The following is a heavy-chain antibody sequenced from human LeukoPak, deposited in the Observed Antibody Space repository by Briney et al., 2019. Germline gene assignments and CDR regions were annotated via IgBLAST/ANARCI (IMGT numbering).Heavy chain of an antibody. Sequence: GGSLRLSCAASGFTFSSYSMNWVRQAPGKGLEWVSSISSSSSYIYYADSVKGRFTISRDNAKNSLYLQMNSLRDEDTAVYYCARCPISSGYYYLDYWGQGTLVTVSS. V-gene: IGHV3-21*01. J-gene: IGHJ4*02. CDR2: ISSSSSYI. CDR1: GFTFSSYS. CDR3: ARCPISSGYYYLDY. D-gene: IGHD3-22*01.